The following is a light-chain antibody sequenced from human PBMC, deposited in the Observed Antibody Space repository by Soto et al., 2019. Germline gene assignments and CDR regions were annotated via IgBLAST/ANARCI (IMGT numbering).Light chain of an antibody. CDR3: QQYGSSRWT. CDR2: GAS. V-gene: IGKV3-20*01. J-gene: IGKJ1*01. CDR1: QSVSSNY. Sequence: TVLTQSPGTLSLSPGERATLSCRASQSVSSNYVAWYQQKPGQAPRLLVYGASSRATGIPDRFSGSGSGTDFTLTISRLEPEDFAVYYCQQYGSSRWTFGQGTNVDI.